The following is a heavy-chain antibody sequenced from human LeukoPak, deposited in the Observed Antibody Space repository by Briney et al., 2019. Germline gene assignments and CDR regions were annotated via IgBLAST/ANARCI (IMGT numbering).Heavy chain of an antibody. D-gene: IGHD3-10*01. V-gene: IGHV4-31*03. Sequence: SETLSLTCTVSGGSISSGGYYWSWIRQHPGKGLEWIGYIYYSGSTYYNPSLKSRVTISVDTSKNQFSLKLSSVTAADTAVYYCARDRREVRGGHGMDVWGQGTTVTVSS. CDR2: IYYSGST. CDR3: ARDRREVRGGHGMDV. J-gene: IGHJ6*02. CDR1: GGSISSGGYY.